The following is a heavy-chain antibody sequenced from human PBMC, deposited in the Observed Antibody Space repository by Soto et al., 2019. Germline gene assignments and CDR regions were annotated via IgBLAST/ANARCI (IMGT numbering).Heavy chain of an antibody. J-gene: IGHJ3*02. V-gene: IGHV1-18*01. Sequence: GASVKVSCKASGYTFTSYGISWVRQAPGQGLEWMGWISAYNGNTNYAQKLQGRVTMTTDTSTSTAYMELRSLRSDDTAVYYCARDRVAARPIPRSAFDIWGQGTMVTVSS. D-gene: IGHD6-6*01. CDR1: GYTFTSYG. CDR3: ARDRVAARPIPRSAFDI. CDR2: ISAYNGNT.